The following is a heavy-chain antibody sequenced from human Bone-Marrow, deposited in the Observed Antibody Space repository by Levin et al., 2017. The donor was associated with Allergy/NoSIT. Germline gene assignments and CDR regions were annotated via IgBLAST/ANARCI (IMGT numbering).Heavy chain of an antibody. J-gene: IGHJ4*02. CDR3: GKDDYYDFWTGYLGD. Sequence: QTGGSLRLSCVASGFTFNNYAMSWVRQAPGKGLEWVSGISGSGGSPYYADSVKGRFTISRDNSKNTLYLQMDSLRAEDTAVYYCGKDDYYDFWTGYLGDWGQGTLVTVSS. D-gene: IGHD3-3*01. CDR1: GFTFNNYA. CDR2: ISGSGGSP. V-gene: IGHV3-23*01.